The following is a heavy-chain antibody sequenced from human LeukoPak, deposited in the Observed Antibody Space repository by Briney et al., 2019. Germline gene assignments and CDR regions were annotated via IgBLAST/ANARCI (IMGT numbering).Heavy chain of an antibody. CDR2: INPNSGGT. V-gene: IGHV1-2*02. CDR3: ARVLYGGNSVGWFDP. CDR1: GYTFTGYY. J-gene: IGHJ5*02. Sequence: ASVTLSCKASGYTFTGYYMHWVRQAPGQGLEWMGWINPNSGGTNYAQKFQGRVTMTRDTSISTAYMELSRLRSDDTAVYYCARVLYGGNSVGWFDPWGQGTLVTVSS. D-gene: IGHD4-23*01.